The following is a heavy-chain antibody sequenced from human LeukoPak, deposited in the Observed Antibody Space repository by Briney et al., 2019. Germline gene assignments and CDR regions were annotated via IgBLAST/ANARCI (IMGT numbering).Heavy chain of an antibody. Sequence: SSVKVSCKASGDTFNTYAISWVRQAPGQGLEWMGRIIPIFGTANYAQKLQGRVTITTDESTSTAYMELSSLRSEDTAVYYCARDKVGTAIAFDIWGQGTMVTVSS. D-gene: IGHD2-21*02. CDR3: ARDKVGTAIAFDI. J-gene: IGHJ3*02. CDR1: GDTFNTYA. CDR2: IIPIFGTA. V-gene: IGHV1-69*05.